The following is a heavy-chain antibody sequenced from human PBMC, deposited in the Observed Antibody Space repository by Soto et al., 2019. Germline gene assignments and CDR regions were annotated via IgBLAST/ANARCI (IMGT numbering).Heavy chain of an antibody. CDR3: AGRHYDILTAYYGMDV. D-gene: IGHD3-9*01. V-gene: IGHV3-30*03. J-gene: IGHJ6*02. Sequence: GGSLRLSCAASGFTFSSYGMHWVRQAPGKGLEWVAVISYDGSNKYYADSVKGRFTISRDNAKNTLFLQMNSLRPEDTAVYYCAGRHYDILTAYYGMDVWGQGTTVTVSS. CDR2: ISYDGSNK. CDR1: GFTFSSYG.